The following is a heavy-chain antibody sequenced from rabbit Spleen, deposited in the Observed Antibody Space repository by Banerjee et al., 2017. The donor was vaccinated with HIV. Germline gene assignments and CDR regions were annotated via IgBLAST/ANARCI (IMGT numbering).Heavy chain of an antibody. V-gene: IGHV1S45*01. J-gene: IGHJ3*01. CDR1: VFDFSNKAV. Sequence: QEQLKETGGGLVQPGGSLPLSCKASVFDFSNKAVMCWVRQAPGKGLEWIACIYTGSSGGTYYANWAKGQFPISKTSSTTVTLQMTSLTAAPTDTYFCARMPYGGGNGYYLSVWGQGTLVTVS. CDR3: ARMPYGGGNGYYLSV. D-gene: IGHD1-1*01. CDR2: IYTGSSGGT.